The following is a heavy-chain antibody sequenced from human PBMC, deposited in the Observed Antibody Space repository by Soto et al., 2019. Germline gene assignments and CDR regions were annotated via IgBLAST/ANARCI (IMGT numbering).Heavy chain of an antibody. D-gene: IGHD3-22*01. CDR3: ARGRGYYDSSGYHYYFDY. CDR2: IYFTGST. V-gene: IGHV4-59*01. CDR1: GGSISSYY. J-gene: IGHJ4*02. Sequence: PSETLSLTCTVSGGSISSYYWSWIRQPPGKGLEWIGYIYFTGSTNYNPSLKSRVTISVDTSKIQFSLKLSSVTAADTAVYYCARGRGYYDSSGYHYYFDYWGQGTLVTVSS.